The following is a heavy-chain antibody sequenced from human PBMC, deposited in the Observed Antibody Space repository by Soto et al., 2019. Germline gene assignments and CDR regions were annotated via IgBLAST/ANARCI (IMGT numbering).Heavy chain of an antibody. D-gene: IGHD3-16*02. CDR3: ARDTESNRYTA. V-gene: IGHV1-18*01. J-gene: IGHJ1*01. CDR2: IRPDNGNT. Sequence: VKVSCKTSGYTFSTSGISWVRQAPGQGLEWVGWIRPDNGNTKSAQRLQGRVTLTTDTSASTAYMELRSLTSDDTAMYYCARDTESNRYTAWGQGSLVTV. CDR1: GYTFSTSG.